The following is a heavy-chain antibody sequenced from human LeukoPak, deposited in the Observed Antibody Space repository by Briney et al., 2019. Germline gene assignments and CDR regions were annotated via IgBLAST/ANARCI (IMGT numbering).Heavy chain of an antibody. CDR3: ARVGSGWEGYYFDY. CDR1: GDSISSSSSY. Sequence: SETLSLTCTVSGDSISSSSSYWGWIRQPPGKGLEWIGSIYYSGNTYYNTSLKSRVTISVDTSKNQFSLKLSSVTAADTAVYYCARVGSGWEGYYFDYWGQGTLVTVSS. V-gene: IGHV4-39*07. D-gene: IGHD6-19*01. J-gene: IGHJ4*02. CDR2: IYYSGNT.